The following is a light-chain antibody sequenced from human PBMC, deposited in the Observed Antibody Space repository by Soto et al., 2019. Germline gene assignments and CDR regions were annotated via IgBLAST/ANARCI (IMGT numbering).Light chain of an antibody. J-gene: IGKJ5*01. CDR3: EQGKNWPIP. CDR1: QSVRGL. V-gene: IGKV3-11*01. CDR2: DAY. Sequence: VWTQSPVTLCLTPGERATLSWRASQSVRGLLAWYQQKPGQAPRLLIYDAYNRATGIPPRFSGSGSGTDFTLTISSLEPEDFAIYCCEQGKNWPIPFGQGTRLEIK.